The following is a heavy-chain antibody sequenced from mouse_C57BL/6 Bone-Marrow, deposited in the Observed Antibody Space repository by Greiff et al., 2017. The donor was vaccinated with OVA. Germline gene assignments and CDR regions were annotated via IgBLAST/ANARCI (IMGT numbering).Heavy chain of an antibody. CDR3: ARGDYDDWYFDV. CDR2: IDPSDSYT. Sequence: QVQLQQPGAELVMPGASVKLSCKASGYTFTSYWMHWVKQRPGQGLEWIGEIDPSDSYTNYNQKFKGKSTLTVDKSSSTAYMQLSSLTSEDSAVYYCARGDYDDWYFDVWGTGTTVTVSS. V-gene: IGHV1-69*01. J-gene: IGHJ1*03. CDR1: GYTFTSYW. D-gene: IGHD2-3*01.